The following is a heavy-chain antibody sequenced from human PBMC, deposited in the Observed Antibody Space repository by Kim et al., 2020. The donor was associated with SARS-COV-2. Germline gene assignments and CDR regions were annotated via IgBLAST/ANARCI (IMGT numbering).Heavy chain of an antibody. D-gene: IGHD3-9*01. CDR3: ARDVYDILTGYYISLYYYGMDV. Sequence: GGSLRLSCSASGFTFSSYGMHWVRQAPGKGLEWVAVISYDGSNKYYADSVKGRFTISRDNSKNTLYLQMNSLRAEDTAVYYCARDVYDILTGYYISLYYYGMDVWGQGTTVTVSS. J-gene: IGHJ6*02. CDR1: GFTFSSYG. CDR2: ISYDGSNK. V-gene: IGHV3-33*05.